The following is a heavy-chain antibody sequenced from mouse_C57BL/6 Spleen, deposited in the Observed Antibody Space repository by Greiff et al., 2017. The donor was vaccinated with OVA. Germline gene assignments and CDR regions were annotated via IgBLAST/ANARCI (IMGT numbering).Heavy chain of an antibody. CDR2: ISSGSSTI. D-gene: IGHD4-1*01. CDR3: ARHGNYFDY. J-gene: IGHJ2*01. V-gene: IGHV5-17*01. CDR1: GFTFSDYG. Sequence: EVKLMESGGGLVKPGGSLKLSCAASGFTFSDYGMHWVRQAPEKGLEWVAYISSGSSTIYYADTVKGRVTIYRDNAKNTLFLQMTSLRSEDTAMYYCARHGNYFDYWGQGTTLTVSS.